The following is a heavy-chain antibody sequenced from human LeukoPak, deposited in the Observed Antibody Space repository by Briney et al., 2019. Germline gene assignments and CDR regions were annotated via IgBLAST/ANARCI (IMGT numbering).Heavy chain of an antibody. CDR3: ARDGARVASERNLDY. D-gene: IGHD1-26*01. Sequence: ASVKVSCKASGYTFTGYYMHWVRQAPGQGLEWMGWINPNSGGTNYAQKFQGRVTMTRDTSISTAYMELSRLRSDDTAVYYCARDGARVASERNLDYWGQGTLVTVSS. V-gene: IGHV1-2*02. CDR1: GYTFTGYY. J-gene: IGHJ4*02. CDR2: INPNSGGT.